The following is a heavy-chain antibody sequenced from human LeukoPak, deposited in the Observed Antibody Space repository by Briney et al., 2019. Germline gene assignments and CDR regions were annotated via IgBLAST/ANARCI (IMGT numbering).Heavy chain of an antibody. CDR1: GFTFNNYW. J-gene: IGHJ4*02. CDR2: MKPDGSEK. CDR3: ARNRGAYFDY. D-gene: IGHD3-10*01. Sequence: GGSLRLSCAASGFTFNNYWMSWVRQAPGKGLEWVANMKPDGSEKYYVDSVKGRFTISRDNAKNSLYLQMNSLRAEDTAVYYCARNRGAYFDYWGQGTLVTVSS. V-gene: IGHV3-7*03.